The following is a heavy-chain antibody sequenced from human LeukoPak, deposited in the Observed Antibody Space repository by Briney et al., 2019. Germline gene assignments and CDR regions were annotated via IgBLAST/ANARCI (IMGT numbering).Heavy chain of an antibody. D-gene: IGHD7-27*01. CDR1: GYTLREFS. V-gene: IGHV1-24*01. CDR2: FDPEDGET. J-gene: IGHJ4*02. Sequence: ASVKVSCKVSGYTLREFSMNWVRQAPGKGLEWMGNFDPEDGETTYAQRFQGRITMTEDTSTDTAYMELSSLGSEDTAVYYCVRELGNSFDFWGQGTLVTVSS. CDR3: VRELGNSFDF.